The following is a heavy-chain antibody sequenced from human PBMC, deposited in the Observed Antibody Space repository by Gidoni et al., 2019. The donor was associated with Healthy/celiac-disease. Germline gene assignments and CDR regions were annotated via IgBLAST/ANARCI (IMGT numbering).Heavy chain of an antibody. V-gene: IGHV1-3*01. CDR1: GYTFTSYA. J-gene: IGHJ4*02. D-gene: IGHD2-15*01. CDR2: INAGNGNT. CDR3: ARLGYCSGGSCPKYLDY. Sequence: QVQLVQSGAEVKKPGASVKVSCKASGYTFTSYAMHWVRQAPGQRLKWLGWINAGNGNTKYSQKFQGRVTITRDTSASTAYMELSSLRSEDTAVYYCARLGYCSGGSCPKYLDYWGQGTLVTVSS.